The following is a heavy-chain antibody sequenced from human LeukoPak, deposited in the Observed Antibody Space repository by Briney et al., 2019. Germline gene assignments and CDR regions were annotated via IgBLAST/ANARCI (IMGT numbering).Heavy chain of an antibody. Sequence: SETLSLTCTVSGGSIGSYYWSWIRQPPGKGLEWIGYIYNSGSTNYNPSFKSRVTISGDTSKNHFSLRLNSVTAADTAVYYCASEDGSGMVGMDVWGQGTTVTVSS. CDR3: ASEDGSGMVGMDV. V-gene: IGHV4-4*09. D-gene: IGHD3-10*01. CDR1: GGSIGSYY. J-gene: IGHJ6*02. CDR2: IYNSGST.